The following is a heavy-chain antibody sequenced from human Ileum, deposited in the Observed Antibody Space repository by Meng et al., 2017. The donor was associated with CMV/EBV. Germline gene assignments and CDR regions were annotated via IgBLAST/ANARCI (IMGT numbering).Heavy chain of an antibody. D-gene: IGHD2-21*01. CDR3: AKLLPGGTDWYFQY. Sequence: SGGHTSSGGYSWSWIRQPAGKGLEWIGDIYHSGSTKYNPSLKSRATISVARSNNQFSLRLSSVTAADTAVYYCAKLLPGGTDWYFQYWGRGILVTVSS. J-gene: IGHJ2*01. CDR2: IYHSGST. CDR1: GGHTSSGGYS. V-gene: IGHV4-30-2*01.